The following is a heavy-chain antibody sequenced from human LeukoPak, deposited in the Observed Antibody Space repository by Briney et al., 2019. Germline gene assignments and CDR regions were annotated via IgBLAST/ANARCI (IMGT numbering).Heavy chain of an antibody. V-gene: IGHV3-23*01. D-gene: IGHD3-22*01. CDR1: GFTFSSYA. CDR3: AKEAAGYDSSGYYYDY. CDR2: ISGSGGST. Sequence: GGSLRLSCAASGFTFSSYAMSWVRHAPGKGLEWVSAISGSGGSTYYADSVKGRFTISRDNSKNTLYLQMNSLRAEDTAVYYCAKEAAGYDSSGYYYDYWGQGTLVTVSS. J-gene: IGHJ4*02.